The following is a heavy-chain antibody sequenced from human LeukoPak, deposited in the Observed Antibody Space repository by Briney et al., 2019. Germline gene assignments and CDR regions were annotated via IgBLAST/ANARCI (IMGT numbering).Heavy chain of an antibody. CDR1: GLTFSRYA. V-gene: IGHV3-48*04. CDR3: ARDRCDYDKLYYYGMDV. D-gene: IGHD3-16*01. J-gene: IGHJ6*02. CDR2: ISSSGSTI. Sequence: TGGSLRLSCAVSGLTFSRYAMSWVRQAPGKGLEWVSYISSSGSTIYYADSVKGRFTISRDNAKNSLYLQMDSLRAEDTAVYYCARDRCDYDKLYYYGMDVWGQGTTVTVSS.